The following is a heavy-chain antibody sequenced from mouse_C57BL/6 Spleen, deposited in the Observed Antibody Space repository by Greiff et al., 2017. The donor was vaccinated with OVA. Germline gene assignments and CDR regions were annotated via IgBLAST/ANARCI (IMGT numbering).Heavy chain of an antibody. Sequence: QVQLQQSGAELVKPGASVKMSCKASGYTFTSYWITWVKQRPGQGLEWIGDIYPGSGSTNYNEKFKSKATLTVDTSSSTAYMQLSSLTSEDSAVYYCARRTTVVANLDYWGQGTTLTVSS. CDR2: IYPGSGST. J-gene: IGHJ2*01. CDR1: GYTFTSYW. V-gene: IGHV1-55*01. CDR3: ARRTTVVANLDY. D-gene: IGHD1-1*01.